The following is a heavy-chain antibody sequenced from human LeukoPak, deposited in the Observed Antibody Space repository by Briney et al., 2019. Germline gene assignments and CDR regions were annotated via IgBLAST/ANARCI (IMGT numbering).Heavy chain of an antibody. CDR3: ARAGGDYAEASW. J-gene: IGHJ4*02. Sequence: SETLSLTCTVSGGSISSYYWSWIRQPPGKGLEWIGYIYYSGSTNYNPSLKSRVTISVDTSKNQFSLKLSSVTAADTAVYYCARAGGDYAEASWWDQGTLVTVSS. D-gene: IGHD4-17*01. CDR2: IYYSGST. V-gene: IGHV4-59*01. CDR1: GGSISSYY.